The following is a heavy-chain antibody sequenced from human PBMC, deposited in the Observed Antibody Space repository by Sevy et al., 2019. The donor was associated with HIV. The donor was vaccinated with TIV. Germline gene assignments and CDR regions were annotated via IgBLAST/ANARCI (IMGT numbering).Heavy chain of an antibody. V-gene: IGHV3-23*01. CDR2: ISGNGENT. Sequence: GGSLRLSCAASEFTFSSHAVSWVRQAPGKGLEWVSAISGNGENTHYADSVRSRFTISRDNFKNTLYLHMSTLRAEDTALYYCARDGRGISAFDIWGQGTMVTVSS. J-gene: IGHJ3*02. D-gene: IGHD3-3*02. CDR1: EFTFSSHA. CDR3: ARDGRGISAFDI.